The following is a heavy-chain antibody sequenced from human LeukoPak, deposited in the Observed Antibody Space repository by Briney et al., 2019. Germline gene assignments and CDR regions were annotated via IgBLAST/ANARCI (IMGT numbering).Heavy chain of an antibody. CDR3: ATGVWWEPDSVAHPDY. CDR1: GYTLTELS. D-gene: IGHD1-26*01. CDR2: FDPEDGEA. V-gene: IGHV1-24*01. Sequence: ASVKVSCKVSGYTLTELSMHWVRQAPGKGLEWMGGFDPEDGEAIYAQKFQGRVTMTEDTSTDTAYMELSSLRSEDTAVYYCATGVWWEPDSVAHPDYWGQGTLVTVSS. J-gene: IGHJ4*02.